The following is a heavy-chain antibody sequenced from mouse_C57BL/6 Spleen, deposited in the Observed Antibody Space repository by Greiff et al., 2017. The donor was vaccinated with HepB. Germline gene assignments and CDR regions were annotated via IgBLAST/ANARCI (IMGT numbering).Heavy chain of an antibody. V-gene: IGHV1-5*01. CDR2: IYPGNSDT. J-gene: IGHJ3*01. D-gene: IGHD1-1*01. Sequence: EVKLVESGTVLARPGASVKMSCKTSGYTFTSYWMHWVKQRPGQGLEWIGAIYPGNSDTSYNQKFKGKAKLTAVTSASTAYMGLSSLTNEDSAVYYCTRRDYYGSSLSWFAYWGQGTLVTVSA. CDR3: TRRDYYGSSLSWFAY. CDR1: GYTFTSYW.